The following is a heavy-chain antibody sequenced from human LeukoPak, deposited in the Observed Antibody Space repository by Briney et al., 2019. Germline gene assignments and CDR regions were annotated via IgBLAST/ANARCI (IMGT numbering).Heavy chain of an antibody. CDR3: ARTVRGVDGSGSYYYYYYYMDV. CDR1: GDSISSYY. D-gene: IGHD3-10*01. Sequence: SETLSLTCTVSGDSISSYYWSWIRQPPGKGLEWIGYIYYSGSTYYNPSLKSRVTISVDTSKNQFSLKLSSVTAADTAVYYCARTVRGVDGSGSYYYYYYYMDVWGKGTTVTVSS. CDR2: IYYSGST. J-gene: IGHJ6*03. V-gene: IGHV4-59*12.